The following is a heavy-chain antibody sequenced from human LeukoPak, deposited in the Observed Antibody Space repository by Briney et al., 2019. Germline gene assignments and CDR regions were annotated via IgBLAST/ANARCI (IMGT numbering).Heavy chain of an antibody. D-gene: IGHD3-3*01. CDR1: GFTFSSYG. Sequence: PGRSLRLSCAASGFTFSSYGMHWVRQAPGKGLEWVAVIWYDGSNKYYADSVKGRFTISRDNSKNTLYLQMNSLRAEDTAVYYCARDSFKPNKYYDFWSGYLFYGMDVWGQGTTVTVSS. CDR2: IWYDGSNK. V-gene: IGHV3-33*01. CDR3: ARDSFKPNKYYDFWSGYLFYGMDV. J-gene: IGHJ6*02.